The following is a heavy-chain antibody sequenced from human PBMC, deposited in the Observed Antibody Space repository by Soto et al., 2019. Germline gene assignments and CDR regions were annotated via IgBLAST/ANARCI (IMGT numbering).Heavy chain of an antibody. CDR1: GYTFTSYA. J-gene: IGHJ4*02. CDR2: INAGNGNT. V-gene: IGHV1-3*01. D-gene: IGHD5-18*01. Sequence: GASVKVSCKASGYTFTSYARHWVRQAPGQRLEWMGWINAGNGNTKYSQKFQGRVTMTRDTSTSTVYMELSSLRYEDTAVYYCARGTVDTAMVDYWGQGTLVTVSS. CDR3: ARGTVDTAMVDY.